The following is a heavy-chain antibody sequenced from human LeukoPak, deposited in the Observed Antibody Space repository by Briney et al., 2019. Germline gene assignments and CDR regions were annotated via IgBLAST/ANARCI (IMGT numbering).Heavy chain of an antibody. J-gene: IGHJ4*02. CDR2: IYYSGST. D-gene: IGHD3-22*01. Sequence: PSETLSLTCTVSGGSISSYYWSWIRQPPGKGLEWIGYIYYSGSTNYNPSLKSRVTISVDTSKNQFSLKLSSVTAADTAVYYCARADDHYYDSSGTFVYWGQGTLVTVSS. CDR1: GGSISSYY. CDR3: ARADDHYYDSSGTFVY. V-gene: IGHV4-59*01.